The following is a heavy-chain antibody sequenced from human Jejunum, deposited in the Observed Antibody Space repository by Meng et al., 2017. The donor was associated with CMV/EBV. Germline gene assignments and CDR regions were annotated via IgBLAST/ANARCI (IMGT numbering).Heavy chain of an antibody. J-gene: IGHJ4*02. D-gene: IGHD1-26*01. V-gene: IGHV4-39*01. CDR2: ISSSGRA. CDR1: GSLTSNDHF. Sequence: GSLTSNDHFCGWVRQSPGKGLEWIGTISSSGRAYYNPSLQSRVTISTDTSRNQFSLNLNSVTAADTAMYYCARCPTGVLGASRDYWGQGTLVTVSS. CDR3: ARCPTGVLGASRDY.